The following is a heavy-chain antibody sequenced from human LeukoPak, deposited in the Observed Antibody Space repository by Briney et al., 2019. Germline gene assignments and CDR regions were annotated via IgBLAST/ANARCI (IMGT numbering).Heavy chain of an antibody. J-gene: IGHJ4*02. CDR3: AREPTGDY. CDR2: ISSGGTFM. D-gene: IGHD1-1*01. Sequence: GGSLRLSCAASGSTFSSYSINWVRQAPGKGLEWVSSISSGGTFMYYADSVKGRFTISRDNAKKSVFLQMNSLRAEDSAVYYCAREPTGDYWGQGMLVTVSS. V-gene: IGHV3-21*01. CDR1: GSTFSSYS.